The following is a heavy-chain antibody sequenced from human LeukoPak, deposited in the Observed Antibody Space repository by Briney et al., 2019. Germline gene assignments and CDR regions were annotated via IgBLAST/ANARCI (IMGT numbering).Heavy chain of an antibody. CDR1: GFTFSSYS. CDR3: ARAVSSFGDLEVSWFDP. Sequence: PGGSLRLSCAASGFTFSSYSMKWVRQAPGKGLEWVSSISSSSSYIYYADSAKGRFTISRDNAKNSLYLQMNSLRAEDTAVYYCARAVSSFGDLEVSWFDPWGQGTLVTVSS. V-gene: IGHV3-21*01. J-gene: IGHJ5*02. D-gene: IGHD3-10*01. CDR2: ISSSSSYI.